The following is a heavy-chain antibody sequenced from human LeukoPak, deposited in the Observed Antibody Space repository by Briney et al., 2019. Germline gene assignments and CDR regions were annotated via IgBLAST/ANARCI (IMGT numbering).Heavy chain of an antibody. J-gene: IGHJ4*02. CDR3: AKRGPIYSSSPGNYFDY. V-gene: IGHV3-23*01. CDR2: ISGSDDGT. CDR1: GFTFSSCG. Sequence: GGSLRLSCAASGFTFSSCGMTWVRQAPGKGLDWVSSISGSDDGTYYADSVKGRLTISRDNSKNTLYLQMNSLRAEDTAVYYCAKRGPIYSSSPGNYFDYWGQGTLVTVSS. D-gene: IGHD6-6*01.